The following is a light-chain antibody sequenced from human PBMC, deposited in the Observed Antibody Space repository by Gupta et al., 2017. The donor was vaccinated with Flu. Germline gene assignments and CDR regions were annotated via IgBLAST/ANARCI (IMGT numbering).Light chain of an antibody. V-gene: IGKV4-1*01. CDR3: RQYYSSPT. CDR1: QTILYSSTNKHY. CDR2: WSS. Sequence: DIVMTQSPDSLAVSLGERATINCKSSQTILYSSTNKHYLAWYQQKPGQPPKLLIYWSSTRESGVPDRFSDSGSGTDFTLTISSLQAEDAAVYYFRQYYSSPTF. J-gene: IGKJ5*01.